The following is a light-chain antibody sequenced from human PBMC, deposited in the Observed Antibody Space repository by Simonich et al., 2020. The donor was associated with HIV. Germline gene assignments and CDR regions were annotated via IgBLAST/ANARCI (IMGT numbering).Light chain of an antibody. J-gene: IGKJ1*01. V-gene: IGKV1-5*03. Sequence: DIQMTQLPSTLSASVGDRVTITCRASQSFSNWLAWYQQKPGKVPKLLIYKASSLERGVPSRVSGSGSGTEFTLTISSLQPDDFATYYCQQYNNYSWTFGQGTKVEIK. CDR2: KAS. CDR3: QQYNNYSWT. CDR1: QSFSNW.